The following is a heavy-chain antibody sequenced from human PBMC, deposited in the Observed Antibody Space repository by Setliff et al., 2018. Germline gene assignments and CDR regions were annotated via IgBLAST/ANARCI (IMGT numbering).Heavy chain of an antibody. V-gene: IGHV1-46*01. Sequence: GASVKVSCKASGYTFTSHYMHWVRQAPGLGLEWMGTINPSSGRTSYAQKFQGRVTMTRDTSTSTVYMDMSSLRSEDTAVYYCARDVLPYHYEGAFDIWGQGTRGTVS. CDR3: ARDVLPYHYEGAFDI. CDR2: INPSSGRT. J-gene: IGHJ3*02. CDR1: GYTFTSHY. D-gene: IGHD3-22*01.